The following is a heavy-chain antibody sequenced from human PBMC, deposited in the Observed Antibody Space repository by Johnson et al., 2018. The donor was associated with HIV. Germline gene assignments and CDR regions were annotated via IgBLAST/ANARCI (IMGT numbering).Heavy chain of an antibody. CDR2: ISYDGSNK. CDR1: AFTFSSYG. Sequence: QMQLVESGGGVVQPGRSLRLSCAASAFTFSSYGMHWVRQAPGKGLEWVAVISYDGSNKYYADSVKGRFTISRDNSKNTLYLQMNSLRAEDTAVYYCARDRFYSSSWEGAADAFDIWGQGTMVTVSS. D-gene: IGHD6-13*01. J-gene: IGHJ3*02. V-gene: IGHV3-30*03. CDR3: ARDRFYSSSWEGAADAFDI.